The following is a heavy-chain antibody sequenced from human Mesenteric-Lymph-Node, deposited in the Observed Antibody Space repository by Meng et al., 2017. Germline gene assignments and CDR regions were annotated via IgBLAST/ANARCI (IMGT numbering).Heavy chain of an antibody. V-gene: IGHV1-18*01. D-gene: IGHD2-15*01. CDR2: ISSYNGNT. Sequence: ASVKVSCKAFGYSFINFGITWVRQAPGQGLEWMGWISSYNGNTNFAQKLQGRVTMTTDTSTTTAYMELRSLRSDDTAVYFCARGGIYCSGDVCYSVALDFWGQGTMVTVSS. CDR1: GYSFINFG. J-gene: IGHJ3*01. CDR3: ARGGIYCSGDVCYSVALDF.